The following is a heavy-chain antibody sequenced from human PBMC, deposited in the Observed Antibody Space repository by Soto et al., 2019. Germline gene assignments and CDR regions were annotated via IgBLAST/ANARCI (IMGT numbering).Heavy chain of an antibody. J-gene: IGHJ4*02. CDR2: ISGSGGST. V-gene: IGHV3-23*01. CDR1: GFTFSSYA. D-gene: IGHD2-2*01. CDR3: AKGADCSSTSCTPFDD. Sequence: PGGSLRLSCTASGFTFSSYAMSWFRQAPGKGLEWVSAISGSGGSTYYADSVKGRFTISRDNSKNTLYLQMNSLRAEDTAVYYCAKGADCSSTSCTPFDDWGQGTGVTVAS.